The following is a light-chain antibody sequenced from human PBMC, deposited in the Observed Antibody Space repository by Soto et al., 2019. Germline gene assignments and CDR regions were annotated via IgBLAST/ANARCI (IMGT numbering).Light chain of an antibody. Sequence: DIQMTQSPSSLSASVGDRVTITCRASQRISNYLNWYQVKPGKAPRLLIYAASNVQSGVPSRFSGSGSGTDFTLTIISLQPEDFATYYCQQSYNTPPLTFGGGTQVEIK. CDR1: QRISNY. J-gene: IGKJ4*01. CDR2: AAS. CDR3: QQSYNTPPLT. V-gene: IGKV1-39*01.